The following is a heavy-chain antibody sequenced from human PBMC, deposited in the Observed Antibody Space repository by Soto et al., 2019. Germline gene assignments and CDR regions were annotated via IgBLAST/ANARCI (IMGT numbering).Heavy chain of an antibody. Sequence: PSETLSLTCAVYGGSFSGYYWSWIRQSPGKGLEWIGEINHSGSTNYNPSLKSRVTISVDTSKNQFSLKLSSVTAADTAVYYCARGRGYCSSTSCWKDVWGQGTTVTVS. D-gene: IGHD2-2*01. J-gene: IGHJ6*02. CDR3: ARGRGYCSSTSCWKDV. CDR2: INHSGST. V-gene: IGHV4-34*01. CDR1: GGSFSGYY.